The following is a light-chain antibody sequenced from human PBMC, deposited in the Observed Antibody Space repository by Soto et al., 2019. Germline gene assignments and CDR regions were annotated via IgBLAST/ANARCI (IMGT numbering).Light chain of an antibody. CDR2: GAS. CDR3: QQFGSSPLFT. CDR1: QSVSSSY. V-gene: IGKV3-20*01. Sequence: IVLTQSPGTLSLCPGERATLSCRASQSVSSSYLAWYQQKPGQAPRLLIYGASSRATGIPDRFSGSGSGTDLTLTISSLEPEDFAVYYCQQFGSSPLFTFGPGTKVDVK. J-gene: IGKJ3*01.